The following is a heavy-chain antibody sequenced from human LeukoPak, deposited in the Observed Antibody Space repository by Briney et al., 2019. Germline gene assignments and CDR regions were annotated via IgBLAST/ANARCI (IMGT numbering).Heavy chain of an antibody. J-gene: IGHJ6*03. V-gene: IGHV4-59*11. CDR3: ARLAVVVPAARDYYYMDV. D-gene: IGHD2-2*01. CDR2: IYYSGST. CDR1: GGSISRHY. Sequence: SETLSLTCTVSGGSISRHYWSWIRQPPGKGLEWIGYIYYSGSTNYNPSLKSRVTISVDTSKNQFSLKLNSVTAADTAVYYCARLAVVVPAARDYYYMDVWGKGTTVTVS.